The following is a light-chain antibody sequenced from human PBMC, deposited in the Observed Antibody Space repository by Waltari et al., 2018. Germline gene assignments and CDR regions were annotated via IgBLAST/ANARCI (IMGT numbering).Light chain of an antibody. CDR1: QSISY. CDR2: DAS. Sequence: ESVLTQSPGTLSLSPGERATLSCRASQSISYLAWYQQKAGQAPRLLIYDASRRTPGVPDRFSGSGSGTDFTLGISRLEPEDSAVYYCQQYGNSPVSFGGGTRVEIK. V-gene: IGKV3-20*01. CDR3: QQYGNSPVS. J-gene: IGKJ4*01.